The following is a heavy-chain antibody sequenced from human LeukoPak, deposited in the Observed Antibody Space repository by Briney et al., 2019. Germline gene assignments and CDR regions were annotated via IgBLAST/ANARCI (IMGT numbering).Heavy chain of an antibody. D-gene: IGHD1-26*01. Sequence: PSETLSLTCTVSGYSITSEYYWGWIRQPPGKGLEWIASIYHRGNTYYNPSLKSRVSISVDTSKDQFSLKLVSVTAADTAVYFCALFNVGFDFWGPGTLVTVSS. CDR3: ALFNVGFDF. CDR2: IYHRGNT. J-gene: IGHJ4*02. CDR1: GYSITSEYY. V-gene: IGHV4-38-2*02.